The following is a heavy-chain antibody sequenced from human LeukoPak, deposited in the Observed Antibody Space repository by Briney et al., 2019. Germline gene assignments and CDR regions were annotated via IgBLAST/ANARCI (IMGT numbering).Heavy chain of an antibody. D-gene: IGHD4-23*01. CDR3: AREPLDSGGNAFDY. Sequence: GASVKVSCKASGGSFSSYVISWVRQAPGQGLEWMGGIIPMFGTANYAQKFQCRVTVTADESTSTAYMELSSLRSEDTAVSYCAREPLDSGGNAFDYWGQGTLVTVSS. J-gene: IGHJ4*02. CDR1: GGSFSSYV. CDR2: IIPMFGTA. V-gene: IGHV1-69*01.